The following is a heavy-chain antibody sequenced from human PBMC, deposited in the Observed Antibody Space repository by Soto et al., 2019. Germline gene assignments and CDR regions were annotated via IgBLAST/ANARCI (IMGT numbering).Heavy chain of an antibody. D-gene: IGHD3-16*02. CDR2: INPSGGST. V-gene: IGHV1-46*01. Sequence: GASVKVSCKASGYTFTSYYMHWVRQAPGQGLEWMGIINPSGGSTSYAQKFQGRVTMTRDTSTSTVYMELSSLRSEDTAVYYCARHAITFGGVIASLYYFDYWGQGTLVTVSS. CDR1: GYTFTSYY. CDR3: ARHAITFGGVIASLYYFDY. J-gene: IGHJ4*02.